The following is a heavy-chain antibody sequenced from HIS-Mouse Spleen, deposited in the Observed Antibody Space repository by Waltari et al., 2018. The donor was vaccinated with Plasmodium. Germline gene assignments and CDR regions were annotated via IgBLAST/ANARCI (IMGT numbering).Heavy chain of an antibody. CDR3: ARAESSIAARHYYYYGMDV. Sequence: QVQLQESGPGLVKPSETLSLTCTVSGYSISSGYYWGWIRTPPGKGLEWIGSIYHSGSTYYNPSLKSRVTISVDTSKNQFSLKLSSVTAADTAVYYCARAESSIAARHYYYYGMDVWGQGTTVTVSS. CDR1: GYSISSGYY. V-gene: IGHV4-38-2*02. CDR2: IYHSGST. J-gene: IGHJ6*02. D-gene: IGHD6-6*01.